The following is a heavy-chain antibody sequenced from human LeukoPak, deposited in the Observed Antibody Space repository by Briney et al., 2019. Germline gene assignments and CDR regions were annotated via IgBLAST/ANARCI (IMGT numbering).Heavy chain of an antibody. CDR3: ARDPRGSGYSSGWYDY. J-gene: IGHJ4*02. CDR2: IYTSGST. D-gene: IGHD6-19*01. V-gene: IGHV4-61*02. CDR1: GGSISSGSYY. Sequence: SETLSLTCTVSGGSISSGSYYWSWIRQPAGKGLEWIGRIYTSGSTNYNPSLKSRVTISVDTSKNQFSLKLSSVTAADTAVYYCARDPRGSGYSSGWYDYWGQGTLVTVAS.